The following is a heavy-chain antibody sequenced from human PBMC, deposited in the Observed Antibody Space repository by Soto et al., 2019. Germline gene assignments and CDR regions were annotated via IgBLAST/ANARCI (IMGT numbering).Heavy chain of an antibody. CDR2: INHSGST. V-gene: IGHV4-34*01. CDR1: GGSFSGYY. CDR3: ARGPGDFWSGYYHYYYYGMDV. J-gene: IGHJ6*02. D-gene: IGHD3-3*01. Sequence: SETLSLTCGVYGGSFSGYYWSWSRQPPGKGLEWIGEINHSGSTNYNPSLKSRVTISVDTSKNQFSLKLSSVTAADTAVYYCARGPGDFWSGYYHYYYYGMDVWGQGATVTVSS.